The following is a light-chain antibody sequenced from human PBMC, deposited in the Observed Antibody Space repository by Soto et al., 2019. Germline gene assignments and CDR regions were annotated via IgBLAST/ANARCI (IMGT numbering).Light chain of an antibody. Sequence: EIVLTQSPGTLSLSPGERATLSCRASQSVSSRYSAWYQQKPGQAPRLLIYGASTMATGIPDRFSGSGSETDFTLTISRLEPEDFAVYYCQHYGSSPRTFGQGTRVEIK. CDR3: QHYGSSPRT. V-gene: IGKV3-20*01. J-gene: IGKJ1*01. CDR2: GAS. CDR1: QSVSSRY.